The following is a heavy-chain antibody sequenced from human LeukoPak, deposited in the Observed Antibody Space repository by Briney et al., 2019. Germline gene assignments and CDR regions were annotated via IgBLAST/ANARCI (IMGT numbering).Heavy chain of an antibody. J-gene: IGHJ6*03. CDR3: AKDCRDYSNYYYYMDV. D-gene: IGHD4-11*01. CDR2: ITSSSSYI. V-gene: IGHV3-21*04. CDR1: GFTFSSYS. Sequence: GGSLRLSCAASGFTFSSYSMNWVHQAPGKGLKWVSSITSSSSYIYYADSVKGRFTISRDNAKNSLYLQMNSLRAEDTAVYYCAKDCRDYSNYYYYMDVWGKGTTVTVSS.